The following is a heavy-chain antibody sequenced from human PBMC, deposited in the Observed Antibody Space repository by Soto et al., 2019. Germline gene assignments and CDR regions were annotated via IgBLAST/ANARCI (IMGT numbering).Heavy chain of an antibody. V-gene: IGHV3-21*01. CDR1: GFTFSSYS. CDR3: ASTSQLLLVVKY. D-gene: IGHD2-2*01. CDR2: ISSSSSYI. J-gene: IGHJ4*02. Sequence: PGGSLRLSYAASGFTFSSYSMNWVRQAPGKGLEWVSSISSSSSYIYYADSVKGRFTISRDNAKNSLYLQMNSLRAEDTAVYYCASTSQLLLVVKYWGQGTLVTVSS.